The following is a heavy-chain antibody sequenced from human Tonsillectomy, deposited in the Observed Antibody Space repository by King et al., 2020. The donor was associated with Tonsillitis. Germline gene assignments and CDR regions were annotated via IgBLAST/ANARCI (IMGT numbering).Heavy chain of an antibody. J-gene: IGHJ4*02. V-gene: IGHV3-23*04. CDR2: ISGGGGST. CDR1: GFTFSDYA. CDR3: AKRPLGQQLGGYYFDY. Sequence: VQLVESGGGLVQPGGSLRLSCAASGFTFSDYAMNWVRQAPGKGLEWVSAISGGGGSTYYADSVKGRFTISRDNTKNTLYLQMNSLRAEDTAVYYCAKRPLGQQLGGYYFDYWGQGSLVTVSS. D-gene: IGHD6-13*01.